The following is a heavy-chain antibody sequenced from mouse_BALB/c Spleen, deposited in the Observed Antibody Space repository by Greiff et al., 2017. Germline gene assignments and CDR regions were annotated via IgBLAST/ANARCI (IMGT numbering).Heavy chain of an antibody. CDR2: ISDGGSYT. J-gene: IGHJ3*01. V-gene: IGHV5-4*02. CDR3: ARDLGDGNCPFAY. D-gene: IGHD2-1*01. Sequence: EVKLVESGGGLVKPGGSLKLSCAASGFTFSDYYMYWVRQTPEKRLEWVATISDGGSYTYYPDSVKGRFTISRDNAKNNLYLQMSSLKSEDTAMYYCARDLGDGNCPFAYWGQGTLVTVSA. CDR1: GFTFSDYY.